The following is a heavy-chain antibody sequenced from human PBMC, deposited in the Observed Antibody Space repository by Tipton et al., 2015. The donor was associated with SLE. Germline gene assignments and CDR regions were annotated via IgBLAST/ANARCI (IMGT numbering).Heavy chain of an antibody. CDR3: VREPLLYDDYGGGFDP. V-gene: IGHV4-4*07. D-gene: IGHD4-23*01. J-gene: IGHJ5*02. CDR1: GGSISSYY. Sequence: TLSLTCTVSGGSISSYYWNWIRQAAGKGLEWIGTIYNPGSTYYNPSLKSRATISVDTSKNQFSLNLSSMSAADTAVYYCVREPLLYDDYGGGFDPWGQGTLVTVSS. CDR2: IYNPGST.